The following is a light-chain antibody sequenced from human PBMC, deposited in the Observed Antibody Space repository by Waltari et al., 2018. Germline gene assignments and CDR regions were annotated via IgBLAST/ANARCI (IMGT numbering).Light chain of an antibody. CDR1: KLGDKF. Sequence: SYELTQPPSVSVSPGQTASITCSGDKLGDKFVCWYQQKPGQSPVRGIYQDTKRPSGIPERFAGSNSGNTATRTISGTQAMDEADYYCQAGDRVTVVFGGGTKLTVL. CDR2: QDT. V-gene: IGLV3-1*01. J-gene: IGLJ3*02. CDR3: QAGDRVTVV.